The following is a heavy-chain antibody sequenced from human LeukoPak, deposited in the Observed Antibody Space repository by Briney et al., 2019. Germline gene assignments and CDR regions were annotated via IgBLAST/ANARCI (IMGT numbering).Heavy chain of an antibody. CDR2: ISWTSTNI. J-gene: IGHJ4*02. Sequence: SLRLSCAASGFTFDDYDMHWVRQAPGKGLEWVAGISWTSTNIVYADSVKGRFTISRDNAKNSLYLQMNSLRAEDTALYYCAKDVRLFEYFEFCGQGALVTVSS. CDR1: GFTFDDYD. D-gene: IGHD3-16*01. V-gene: IGHV3-9*01. CDR3: AKDVRLFEYFEF.